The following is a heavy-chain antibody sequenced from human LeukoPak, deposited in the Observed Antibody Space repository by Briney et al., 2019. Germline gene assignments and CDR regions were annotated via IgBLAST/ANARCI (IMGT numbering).Heavy chain of an antibody. Sequence: GGSLRLSCAASGFTFSSYAMSWVRQAPGKGLEWVSGISGSAGSTYYADSVKGRFTISRDISKNTLYLQMNSLRAEDTAVYYCASLSGSYWAEYLQHWGQGTLVTVSS. D-gene: IGHD1-26*01. CDR3: ASLSGSYWAEYLQH. CDR1: GFTFSSYA. J-gene: IGHJ1*01. CDR2: ISGSAGST. V-gene: IGHV3-23*01.